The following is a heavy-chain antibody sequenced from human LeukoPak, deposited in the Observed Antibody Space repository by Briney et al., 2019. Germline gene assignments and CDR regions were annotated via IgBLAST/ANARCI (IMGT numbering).Heavy chain of an antibody. CDR1: GFTFSSYW. CDR3: ARPRYGGNSGEFDS. CDR2: INKDGGEK. V-gene: IGHV3-7*01. D-gene: IGHD4-23*01. J-gene: IGHJ4*02. Sequence: GGSLGLSCAASGFTFSSYWMSWVRQAPGKGLEWVANINKDGGEKYYVDSVKGRFTISRDNAKNSLFLQMNSLRVEDTAVYYCARPRYGGNSGEFDSWGQGTLVTVSS.